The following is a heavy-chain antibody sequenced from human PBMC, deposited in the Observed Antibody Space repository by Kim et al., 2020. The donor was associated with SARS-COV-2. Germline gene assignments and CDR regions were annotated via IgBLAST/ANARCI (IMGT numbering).Heavy chain of an antibody. Sequence: SETLSLTCTVSGGSISSYYWRWIRQPAGKGLEWIGRIYTSGSTNYNASFKSRVITSVDKYTNTFSLMLSSVIAADNAADYCARGLPQLNGYEYFDSWDEG. CDR2: IYTSGST. CDR3: ARGLPQLNGYEYFDS. CDR1: GGSISSYY. V-gene: IGHV4-4*07. D-gene: IGHD3-9*01. J-gene: IGHJ4*02.